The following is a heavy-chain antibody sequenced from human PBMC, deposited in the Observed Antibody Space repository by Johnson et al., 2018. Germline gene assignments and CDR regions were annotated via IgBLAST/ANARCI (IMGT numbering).Heavy chain of an antibody. Sequence: QVQLVQSGAEVKKPGSSVKVSCKASGGTFSSYTISWVRQAPGQGLEWMGRIIPILGIANYAQKFQGRVTITADKSTSTAYMERSSLRSEGTAVYYCARGYGGNSGPDAFDIWGQGTAVTVSS. V-gene: IGHV1-69*04. CDR2: IIPILGIA. J-gene: IGHJ3*02. D-gene: IGHD4-23*01. CDR3: ARGYGGNSGPDAFDI. CDR1: GGTFSSYT.